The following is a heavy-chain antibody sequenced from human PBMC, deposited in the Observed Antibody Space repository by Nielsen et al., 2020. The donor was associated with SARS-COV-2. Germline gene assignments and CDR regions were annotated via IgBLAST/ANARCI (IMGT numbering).Heavy chain of an antibody. CDR2: IYYSGST. Sequence: SETLSLTCTVSGGSISSSSYYWGWIRQPPGKGLEWIGSIYYSGSTYYNPSLKSRVTISVDTSKNQFSLKLSSVTAADTAVYYCASSSAMYYDFWSGYQYIPPRYDYWGQGTLVPSPQ. CDR3: ASSSAMYYDFWSGYQYIPPRYDY. V-gene: IGHV4-39*01. J-gene: IGHJ4*02. CDR1: GGSISSSSYY. D-gene: IGHD3-3*01.